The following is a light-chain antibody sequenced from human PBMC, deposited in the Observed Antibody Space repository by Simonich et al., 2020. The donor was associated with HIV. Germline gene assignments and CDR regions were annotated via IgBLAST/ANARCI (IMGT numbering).Light chain of an antibody. V-gene: IGLV8-61*01. CDR2: STN. CDR1: SGSVSTSYY. J-gene: IGLJ2*01. Sequence: QTVVTQEPSFSVSPGGTVTLTCGLSSGSVSTSYYPSSYQQTPGQAPRPLISSTNTRSSGVPDRFSGSILGNKAALTITGAQADDESDYYCVLYMGSGIWVFGGGTKLAVL. CDR3: VLYMGSGIWV.